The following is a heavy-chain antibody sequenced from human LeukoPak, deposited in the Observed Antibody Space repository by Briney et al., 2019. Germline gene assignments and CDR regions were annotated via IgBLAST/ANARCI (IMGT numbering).Heavy chain of an antibody. D-gene: IGHD3-10*01. CDR2: IYYSGST. CDR3: ASSGGTMVRGVITPWYFDL. Sequence: SETPSLTCTVSGGSISSYYWSWIRQPPGKGLEWIGYIYYSGSTNYNPSLKSRVTISVDTSKNQFSLKLSSVTAADTAVYYCASSGGTMVRGVITPWYFDLWGRGTLVTVSS. J-gene: IGHJ2*01. V-gene: IGHV4-59*12. CDR1: GGSISSYY.